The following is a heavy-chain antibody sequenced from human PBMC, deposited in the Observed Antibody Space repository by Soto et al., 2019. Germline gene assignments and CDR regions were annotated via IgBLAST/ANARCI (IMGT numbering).Heavy chain of an antibody. CDR2: IWYDGSNK. V-gene: IGHV3-33*01. J-gene: IGHJ2*01. D-gene: IGHD3-10*01. Sequence: QVQLVESGGGVVQPGRSLRLSCAASGFTFSSYGMHWVRQAPGKGLELVAVIWYDGSNKYYADSVNGRFTISRDNSENTLYLQMNSLRAEDTAVYYCSRDRALPTQGFGDYYWYCDLWGRGTLVTVSS. CDR3: SRDRALPTQGFGDYYWYCDL. CDR1: GFTFSSYG.